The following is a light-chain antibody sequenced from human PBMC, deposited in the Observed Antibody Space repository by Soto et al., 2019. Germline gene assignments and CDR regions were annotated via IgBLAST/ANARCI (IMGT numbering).Light chain of an antibody. CDR1: SSDVGGYNY. CDR2: EVS. CDR3: SSYTSSSTLWV. V-gene: IGLV2-14*01. J-gene: IGLJ3*02. Sequence: QSVLTQPASVSGSPGQSITISCTGTSSDVGGYNYVSWYQQHPGKAPKLMIYEVSNRPSGVSNRFSGSKSGNTASLTISGHQAEDEADYYCSSYTSSSTLWVFGGGTKLTVL.